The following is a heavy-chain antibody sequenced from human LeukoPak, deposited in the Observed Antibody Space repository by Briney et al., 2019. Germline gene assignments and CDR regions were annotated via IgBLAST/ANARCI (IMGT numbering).Heavy chain of an antibody. CDR1: GYTFTSDD. D-gene: IGHD4-23*01. CDR3: ARRGHDYGGSYYFDY. J-gene: IGHJ4*02. Sequence: ASKKVSCEASGYTFTSDDINRVRQATGRGLVWLRWMKPNSGTTGYAQKFQGGVTITRNTSISTAYMELSSLRSEDTAVYYCARRGHDYGGSYYFDYWGQGTLVTVSS. V-gene: IGHV1-8*01. CDR2: MKPNSGTT.